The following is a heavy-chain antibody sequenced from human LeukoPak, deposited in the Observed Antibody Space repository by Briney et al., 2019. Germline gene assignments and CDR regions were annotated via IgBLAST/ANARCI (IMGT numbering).Heavy chain of an antibody. Sequence: GGSLRLSCAASGFTVSSNYMSWVRQAPGKGLEWVSVIYSGGSTYYADSVKGRSTISRDNSKNTLYLQMNSLRAEDTAVYYCARGFLGSGKESGDYWGQGTLVTVSS. CDR1: GFTVSSNY. CDR2: IYSGGST. D-gene: IGHD3-10*01. CDR3: ARGFLGSGKESGDY. V-gene: IGHV3-66*01. J-gene: IGHJ4*02.